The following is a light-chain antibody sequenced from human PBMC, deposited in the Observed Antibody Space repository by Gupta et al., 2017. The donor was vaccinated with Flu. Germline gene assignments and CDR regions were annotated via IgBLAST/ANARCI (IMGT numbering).Light chain of an antibody. CDR1: SSNIVSNY. Sequence: VTISCSASSSNIVSNYVNCYQQVPGTDPHLRLMGDNQGPSGVPDRFSFSNSGTSNSLALSVRQSGDEAEDDYSGWADSMNGHVVFGTGTKLTVL. V-gene: IGLV1-44*01. J-gene: IGLJ1*01. CDR2: GDN. CDR3: SGWADSMNGHVV.